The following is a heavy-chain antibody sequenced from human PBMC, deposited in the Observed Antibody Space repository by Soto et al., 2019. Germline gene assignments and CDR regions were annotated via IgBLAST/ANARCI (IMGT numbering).Heavy chain of an antibody. D-gene: IGHD6-19*01. CDR1: GFTFSSYA. J-gene: IGHJ4*02. CDR2: ISYDGSNK. V-gene: IGHV3-30-3*01. CDR3: AREPLSGWYGGRMDY. Sequence: GGSLRLSCAASGFTFSSYAMHWVRQAPGKGLEWVAVISYDGSNKYYADSVKGRFTISRDNSKNTLYLQMNSLRAEDTAVYYCAREPLSGWYGGRMDYWGQGTLVTVPS.